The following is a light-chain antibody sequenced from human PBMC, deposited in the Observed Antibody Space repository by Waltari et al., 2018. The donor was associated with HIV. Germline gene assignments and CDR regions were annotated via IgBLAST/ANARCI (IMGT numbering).Light chain of an antibody. Sequence: QSVLTQPPSVSGAPGQRVTISCTGSSSNIGANYDVHWYQHLPGTAPKLLIYGNIYRPSVVPDRFSASKSVTSASLAITGLQADDEADYYFQSYDSSLSGWVFGGGTKLTV. CDR2: GNI. CDR1: SSNIGANYD. J-gene: IGLJ3*02. V-gene: IGLV1-40*01. CDR3: QSYDSSLSGWV.